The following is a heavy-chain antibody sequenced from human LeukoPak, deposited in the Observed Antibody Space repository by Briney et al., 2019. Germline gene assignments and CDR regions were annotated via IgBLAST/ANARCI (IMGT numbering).Heavy chain of an antibody. CDR1: GFTFRGFL. CDR2: INHNGNVN. Sequence: GGSLRLSCAASGFTFRGFLMSWVRQTPGKGLEWVASINHNGNVNYYVDSVKGRFTISRDNAKNSLYLQMSNLRAEDTAVYFCARGGGLDVWGQGATVTVSS. J-gene: IGHJ6*02. V-gene: IGHV3-7*03. CDR3: ARGGGLDV. D-gene: IGHD3-16*01.